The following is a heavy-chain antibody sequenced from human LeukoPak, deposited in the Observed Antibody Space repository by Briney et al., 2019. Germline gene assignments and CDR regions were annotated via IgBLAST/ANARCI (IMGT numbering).Heavy chain of an antibody. CDR2: ISGSGGST. CDR3: AKTGRITMIVVADFDY. Sequence: GGTLRLSCAASGFTFSSYGMSWVRQAPGKGLEWVSAISGSGGSTYYADSVEGRFTISRDNSKNTLYLQMNSLRAEDTAVYYCAKTGRITMIVVADFDYWGQGTLVTVSS. CDR1: GFTFSSYG. D-gene: IGHD3-22*01. V-gene: IGHV3-23*01. J-gene: IGHJ4*02.